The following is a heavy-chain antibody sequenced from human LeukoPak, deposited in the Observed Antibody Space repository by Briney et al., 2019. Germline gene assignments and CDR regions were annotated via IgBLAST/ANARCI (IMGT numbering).Heavy chain of an antibody. CDR3: ARDLSSGYYAKGWPNWYFDL. V-gene: IGHV3-30*03. Sequence: PGRSLRLSCAASGFTFSHYGVHWVRQAPGKGLEWVAVISYDGSNKYYADSVKGRFTISRDNSKNTLYLQMNSLRAEDTAVYYCARDLSSGYYAKGWPNWYFDLWGRGTLVTVSS. CDR1: GFTFSHYG. J-gene: IGHJ2*01. CDR2: ISYDGSNK. D-gene: IGHD3-22*01.